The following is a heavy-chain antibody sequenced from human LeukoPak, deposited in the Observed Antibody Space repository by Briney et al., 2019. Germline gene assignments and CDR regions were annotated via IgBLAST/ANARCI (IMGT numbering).Heavy chain of an antibody. CDR3: AKGSKRRCTIFGVVSCIPGYYFDY. D-gene: IGHD3-3*01. CDR1: GFTFDDYA. J-gene: IGHJ4*02. Sequence: AGGSLRLSCAASGFTFDDYAMHWVRQAPGKGLEWVSLISGDGGSTYYADSVKGRFTISRDNSKNSLYLQMNSLRTEDTALYYCAKGSKRRCTIFGVVSCIPGYYFDYWGQGTLVTVSS. V-gene: IGHV3-43*02. CDR2: ISGDGGST.